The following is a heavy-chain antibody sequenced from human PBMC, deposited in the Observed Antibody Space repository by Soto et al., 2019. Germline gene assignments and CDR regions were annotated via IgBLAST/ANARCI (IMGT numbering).Heavy chain of an antibody. D-gene: IGHD4-17*01. V-gene: IGHV3-49*04. J-gene: IGHJ3*02. CDR1: EFPFDDFA. CDR3: TRVGLRWYAFDI. CDR2: IRSKAYGGTT. Sequence: GGSLRLSCTGSEFPFDDFAINWVRQAPGKGLEWGGLIRSKAYGGTTEYAASVKCRFTISRDDSKSIAYLQMKSLKTEDTAVYYCTRVGLRWYAFDIWGQGTMVTVSS.